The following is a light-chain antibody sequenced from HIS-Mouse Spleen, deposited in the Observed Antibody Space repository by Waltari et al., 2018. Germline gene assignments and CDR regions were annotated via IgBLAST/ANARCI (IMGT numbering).Light chain of an antibody. V-gene: IGLV3-19*01. CDR2: GKN. J-gene: IGLJ2*01. Sequence: SSELTQDPAVSVALGQTVRITCQGDSLRSYYASWYQQKPRQAPVLVIYGKNNRPSGSPARFSGSSSGNTAALTITGAQAEDEADYYCSSRDSSGNHVVFGGGTKLTVL. CDR3: SSRDSSGNHVV. CDR1: SLRSYY.